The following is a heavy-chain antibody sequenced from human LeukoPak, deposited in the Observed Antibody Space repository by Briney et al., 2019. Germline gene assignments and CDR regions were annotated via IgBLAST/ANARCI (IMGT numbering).Heavy chain of an antibody. CDR3: AKEFSPYYYGMDV. CDR2: ISWNSGSI. V-gene: IGHV3-9*01. Sequence: GGSLRLSCAASGFTFSSYSMNWVRQAPGKGLEWVSGISWNSGSIGYADSVKGRFTISRDNAKNSLYLQMNSLRAEDTALYYCAKEFSPYYYGMDVWGQGTTVTVSS. CDR1: GFTFSSYS. J-gene: IGHJ6*02.